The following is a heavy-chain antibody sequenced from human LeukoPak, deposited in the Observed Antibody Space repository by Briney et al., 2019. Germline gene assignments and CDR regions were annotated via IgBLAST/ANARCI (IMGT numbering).Heavy chain of an antibody. Sequence: SETLPLTCTVSGGSVNTNGYYWTWIRQPPGKGLEWIGYIRDNGNTKYNPSLESRITISADTSKNQFSLNLNSVTAADTAVYYCARIPILREGWGYFDYWGQGTLVTVSS. CDR2: IRDNGNT. CDR1: GGSVNTNGYY. J-gene: IGHJ4*02. D-gene: IGHD3-10*01. CDR3: ARIPILREGWGYFDY. V-gene: IGHV4-30-4*01.